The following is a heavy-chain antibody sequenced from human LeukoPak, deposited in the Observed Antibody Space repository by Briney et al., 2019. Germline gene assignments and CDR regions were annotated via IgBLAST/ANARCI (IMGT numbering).Heavy chain of an antibody. V-gene: IGHV1-3*02. D-gene: IGHD6-25*01. CDR3: ARGIHSGAWLTDY. J-gene: IGHJ4*02. CDR1: GYTFTNYA. Sequence: GASVNVSCKASGYTFTNYAIHWVRQAPGRRREWMGWSNGANGNTEYSPAFQGRVSITRDTSASTAYMELSSLSSEDMAIYYCARGIHSGAWLTDYWGQGTLVTVS. CDR2: SNGANGNT.